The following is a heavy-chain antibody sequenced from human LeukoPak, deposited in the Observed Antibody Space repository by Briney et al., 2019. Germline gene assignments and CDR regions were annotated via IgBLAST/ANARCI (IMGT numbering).Heavy chain of an antibody. V-gene: IGHV3-23*01. CDR1: GFTFSSYA. CDR3: ARELNGYGYYFFDY. CDR2: ISGSGGAT. Sequence: GGSLRLSCAASGFTFSSYAMTWVRQAPGKGLEWVSGISGSGGATYSADSVKGRFTISRDNAKNSLYLQMNGLGAEDTAVYYCARELNGYGYYFFDYWGPGTLVTVSS. D-gene: IGHD3-16*01. J-gene: IGHJ4*02.